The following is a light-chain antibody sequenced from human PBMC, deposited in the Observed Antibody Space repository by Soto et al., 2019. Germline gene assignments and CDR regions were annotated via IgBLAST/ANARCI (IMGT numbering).Light chain of an antibody. CDR2: QVT. J-gene: IGLJ1*01. CDR3: MSYAGGNRFV. Sequence: QSVLTQPPSASGSPGQSVTISCAGTINDVGGYNYVSWYQQYPGKVPQLMIYQVTKRPSGVPDRFSASKSDTTASLTISGLQAEDEGDYYCMSYAGGNRFVFGTGTKLTVL. CDR1: INDVGGYNY. V-gene: IGLV2-8*01.